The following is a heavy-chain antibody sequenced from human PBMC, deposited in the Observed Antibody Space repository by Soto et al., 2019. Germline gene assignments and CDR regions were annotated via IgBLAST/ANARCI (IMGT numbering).Heavy chain of an antibody. CDR2: IYSGGST. J-gene: IGHJ6*02. Sequence: EVPLVESGGGLVQPGGSLRLSCVASGFTVSSNYVNWVRQAPGKGLEWVSVIYSGGSTYYADSVKGRFTISSDNSKNTLYLQMNSLRAEDTAVYYCARGIYGMDVWGQGTTVTVSS. V-gene: IGHV3-66*01. D-gene: IGHD3-10*01. CDR1: GFTVSSNY. CDR3: ARGIYGMDV.